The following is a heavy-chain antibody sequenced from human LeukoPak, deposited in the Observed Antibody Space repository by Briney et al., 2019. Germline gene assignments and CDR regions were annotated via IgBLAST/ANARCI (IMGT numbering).Heavy chain of an antibody. CDR2: IYPGDSDT. CDR1: GYSFTNYW. CDR3: ARLLTPTSDGFVDH. J-gene: IGHJ5*02. Sequence: GESLKISCKGSGYSFTNYWIGWVRQMPGEGLEWMGIIYPGDSDTRYSPSFQGQVTISADKSISTAYLQWSSLKASDTAMYYCARLLTPTSDGFVDHWGQGTLVTVSS. V-gene: IGHV5-51*01. D-gene: IGHD3-10*01.